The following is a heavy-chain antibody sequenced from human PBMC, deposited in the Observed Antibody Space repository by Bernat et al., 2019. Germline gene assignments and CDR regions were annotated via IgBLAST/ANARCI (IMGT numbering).Heavy chain of an antibody. CDR2: IYYSGST. CDR3: ARDVREVFSMVRAVID. CDR1: GGSISSGGYY. J-gene: IGHJ4*02. Sequence: QVQLQESGPGLVKPSQTLSLTCTVSGGSISSGGYYWSWIRQHPGKGLEWIGYIYYSGSTYYNPSLKSRVTISVDTSKNQFSLKLSSVTAADTAVYYCARDVREVFSMVRAVIDWGQGTLVTVSS. D-gene: IGHD3-10*01. V-gene: IGHV4-31*03.